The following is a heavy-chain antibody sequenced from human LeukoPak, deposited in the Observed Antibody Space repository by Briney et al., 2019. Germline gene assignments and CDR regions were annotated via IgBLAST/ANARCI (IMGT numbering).Heavy chain of an antibody. Sequence: GGSLRLSCAASGFTFSSYSMNWVRQAPGKGLEWVSSISSSSSYIYYADSVKGRFTISRDNAKNSLYLQMNSLRAEDTAVYYCANYDFWSGFGQDNWGQGTLVTVSS. V-gene: IGHV3-21*01. CDR3: ANYDFWSGFGQDN. CDR1: GFTFSSYS. D-gene: IGHD3-3*01. J-gene: IGHJ4*02. CDR2: ISSSSSYI.